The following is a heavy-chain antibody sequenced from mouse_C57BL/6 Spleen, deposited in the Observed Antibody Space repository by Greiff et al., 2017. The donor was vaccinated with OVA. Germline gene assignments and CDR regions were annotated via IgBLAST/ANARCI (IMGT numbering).Heavy chain of an antibody. CDR3: ATYYDYLYAMDY. Sequence: EVKLVESGGGLVKPGGSLKLSCAASGFTFSDYGMHWVRQAPEKGLEWVAYISSGSSTIYYADTVKGRFTISRDNAKNTLLLQMTSLRSEDTAMYYCATYYDYLYAMDYWGQGTSVTVSS. CDR2: ISSGSSTI. CDR1: GFTFSDYG. J-gene: IGHJ4*01. V-gene: IGHV5-17*01. D-gene: IGHD2-4*01.